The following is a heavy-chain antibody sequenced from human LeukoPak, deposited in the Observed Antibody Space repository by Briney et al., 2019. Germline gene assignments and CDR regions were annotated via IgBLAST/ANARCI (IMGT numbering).Heavy chain of an antibody. V-gene: IGHV4-59*01. CDR1: GGSISSYY. Sequence: SETLSLTCMVSGGSISSYYWSWIRQPPGKGLEWIGYIYYSGGTNYNPSLKSRVTISVDTSKKQFSLRLSSVTAADTAVYYCASGSGSYAYFQHWGQGTLVTVSS. CDR2: IYYSGGT. J-gene: IGHJ1*01. D-gene: IGHD1-26*01. CDR3: ASGSGSYAYFQH.